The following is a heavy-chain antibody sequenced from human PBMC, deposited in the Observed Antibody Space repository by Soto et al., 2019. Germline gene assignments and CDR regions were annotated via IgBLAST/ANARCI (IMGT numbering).Heavy chain of an antibody. CDR2: IYHSGSA. V-gene: IGHV4-4*02. Sequence: QVQLQESGPGLVKPSGTLSLTCAVSGGSISSSNCWSWVRQPPGKGLEWIGEIYHSGSANYNPSLKGRVTISVDKSKNQFSLKLSSVTAADTAVYYCARVKGRFYYGMDVWGQGTTVTVSS. CDR1: GGSISSSNC. J-gene: IGHJ6*02. CDR3: ARVKGRFYYGMDV.